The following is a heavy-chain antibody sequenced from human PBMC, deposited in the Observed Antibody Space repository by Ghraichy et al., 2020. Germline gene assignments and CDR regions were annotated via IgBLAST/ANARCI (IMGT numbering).Heavy chain of an antibody. J-gene: IGHJ6*02. V-gene: IGHV3-21*01. D-gene: IGHD1-1*01. CDR3: ARDGTEPPPDYYYYYGMDV. Sequence: GGSLRLSCAASGFTFSSYSMNWVRQAPGKGLEWVSSISSSSSYIYYADSVKGRFTISRDNAKNSLYLQMNSLRAEDTAVYYCARDGTEPPPDYYYYYGMDVWGQGTTVTVSS. CDR1: GFTFSSYS. CDR2: ISSSSSYI.